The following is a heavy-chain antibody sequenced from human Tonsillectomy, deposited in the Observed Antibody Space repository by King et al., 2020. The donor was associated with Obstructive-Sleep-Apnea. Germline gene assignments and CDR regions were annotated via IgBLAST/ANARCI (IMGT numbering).Heavy chain of an antibody. CDR1: GFTFDDYG. D-gene: IGHD2-15*01. J-gene: IGHJ4*02. CDR2: IYWHGGRS. Sequence: VQLVESGGGVVRPGGSLRLSCAASGFTFDDYGMSWVRQAPGKGLEWVTGIYWHGGRSGYADSVKGRFNISRDNAKNSLYLQMNSLRAEDTALYHCAGGRWQASDYWGQGTLVTVSS. CDR3: AGGRWQASDY. V-gene: IGHV3-20*01.